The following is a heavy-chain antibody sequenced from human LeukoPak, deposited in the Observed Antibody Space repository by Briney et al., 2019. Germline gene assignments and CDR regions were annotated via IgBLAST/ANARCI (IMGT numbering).Heavy chain of an antibody. V-gene: IGHV3-7*02. J-gene: IGHJ6*02. Sequence: QTGGSLRLSCAASGFTFSKSWMSWVRQAPGKGLEWVADIKEDASAEHYVDSVKGRFTISRDNAKNSLYLQMNSLRVEDTAIYYCATYTNWVAGDVLGQGTTVSVSS. CDR3: ATYTNWVAGDV. D-gene: IGHD7-27*01. CDR1: GFTFSKSW. CDR2: IKEDASAE.